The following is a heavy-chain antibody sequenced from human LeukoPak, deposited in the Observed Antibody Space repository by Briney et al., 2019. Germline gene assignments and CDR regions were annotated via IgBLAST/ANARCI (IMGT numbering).Heavy chain of an antibody. V-gene: IGHV2-5*01. Sequence: TLSLTCTVSGGSISSYYWSWIRQPPGKALEWVALVYSNDDKRYSPFLKSRLTITKDTSKNQVVLTMTNMDPVDTATYYCASLFSSGIYGYDYWGQGTLVTVSS. CDR1: GGSISSYYW. CDR3: ASLFSSGIYGYDY. J-gene: IGHJ4*02. CDR2: VYSNDDK. D-gene: IGHD5-18*01.